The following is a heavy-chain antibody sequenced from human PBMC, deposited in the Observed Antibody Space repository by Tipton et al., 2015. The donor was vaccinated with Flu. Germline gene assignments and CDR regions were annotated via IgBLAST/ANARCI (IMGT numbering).Heavy chain of an antibody. CDR3: ARTRGGYCSSSSSYADYFDY. J-gene: IGHJ4*02. Sequence: SLRLSCAASGFTFSTSWMSWVRQAPGKGLEWVANINQGGSEKYYVDAVKGRSTISRDNAKNILHLHMNSRRAEDTAVYYCARTRGGYCSSSSSYADYFDYWGQGTLVTVSS. V-gene: IGHV3-7*01. D-gene: IGHD2-2*01. CDR1: GFTFSTSW. CDR2: INQGGSEK.